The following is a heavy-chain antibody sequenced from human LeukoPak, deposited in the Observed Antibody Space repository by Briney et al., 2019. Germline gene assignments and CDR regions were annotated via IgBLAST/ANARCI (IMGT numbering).Heavy chain of an antibody. V-gene: IGHV4-38-2*02. CDR1: GYSISSGYY. D-gene: IGHD6-19*01. J-gene: IGHJ4*02. CDR3: AGSIAVAGTDFDY. CDR2: IYHSGST. Sequence: SETLSLTGTVSGYSISSGYYWGWIRQPPGKGLEWIGSIYHSGSTYYDPSLKSRVTISLDTSKNQFSLKLSSVTAADTAVYYCAGSIAVAGTDFDYWGQGTLVTVSS.